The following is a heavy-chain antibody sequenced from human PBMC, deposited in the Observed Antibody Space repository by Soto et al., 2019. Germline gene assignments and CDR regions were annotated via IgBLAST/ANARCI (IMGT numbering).Heavy chain of an antibody. V-gene: IGHV4-4*07. CDR1: GDSMSKYY. D-gene: IGHD3-16*01. Sequence: QVQLQESGPGLVKPSETLSLTCNVSGDSMSKYYWSWVRQPAGKGLEWIGRIWTSGSTNYNPSLKSRVTMLIDTSNKHFSLDLKSVTAADTAVYYCAMTVGAAYYFDFWGQGVLVTVSS. CDR3: AMTVGAAYYFDF. CDR2: IWTSGST. J-gene: IGHJ4*02.